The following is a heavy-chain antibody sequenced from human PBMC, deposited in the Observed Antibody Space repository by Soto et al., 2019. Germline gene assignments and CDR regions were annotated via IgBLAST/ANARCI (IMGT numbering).Heavy chain of an antibody. D-gene: IGHD4-17*01. CDR3: AKDPNGDYIGAFDF. V-gene: IGHV3-23*01. CDR1: EFRFSTYA. CDR2: ITGSGGGT. Sequence: EVQVLESGGGLVQPGGSLRLSCAASEFRFSTYAMTWVRQAPGEGLEWVSSITGSGGGTSYADSVKGRFTISRDNSKNTLYLRMNTLRAEDTAVYYCAKDPNGDYIGAFDFWGQGTVVTVSS. J-gene: IGHJ3*01.